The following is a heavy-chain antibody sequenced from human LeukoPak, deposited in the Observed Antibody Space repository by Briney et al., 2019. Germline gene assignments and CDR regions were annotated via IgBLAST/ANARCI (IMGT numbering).Heavy chain of an antibody. J-gene: IGHJ6*02. CDR1: GFTFSSYS. D-gene: IGHD3-16*01. Sequence: GGSLRLSCAASGFTFSSYSMNWVRQAPGKGLEWVSYISSSSSTTYYADSVKGRFTISGDNSKNTLYLQMNSLRAEDTAVYYCARDWELGEDYYYYGMDVWGQGTTVTVSS. CDR2: ISSSSSTT. V-gene: IGHV3-48*01. CDR3: ARDWELGEDYYYYGMDV.